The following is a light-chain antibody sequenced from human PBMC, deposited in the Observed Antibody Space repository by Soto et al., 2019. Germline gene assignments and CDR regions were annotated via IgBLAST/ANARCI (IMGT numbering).Light chain of an antibody. Sequence: DIQMTQSPSSLSASVGDRVTITCRASQSISNYLNWYQQKPGKAPKLLIYAASSLQSGVPSRFSGSGSGTDFPLTSSSLQPEDFATYSCQQSYTTLFTFGPGTNVDI. V-gene: IGKV1-39*01. J-gene: IGKJ3*01. CDR3: QQSYTTLFT. CDR1: QSISNY. CDR2: AAS.